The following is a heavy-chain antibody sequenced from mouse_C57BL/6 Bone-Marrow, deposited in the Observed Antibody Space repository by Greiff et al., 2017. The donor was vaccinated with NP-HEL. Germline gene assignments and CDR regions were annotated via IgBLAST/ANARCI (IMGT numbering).Heavy chain of an antibody. CDR1: GFTFSSYA. CDR3: ARDLSIYYDYDVRAMDY. J-gene: IGHJ4*01. D-gene: IGHD2-4*01. V-gene: IGHV5-4*01. Sequence: EVQRVESGGGLVKPGGSLKLSCAASGFTFSSYAMSWVRQTPEKRLEWVATISDGGSYTYYPDNVEGRFTISRDNAKNNLYLQMSHLKSEDTAMYYCARDLSIYYDYDVRAMDYWGQGTSVTVSS. CDR2: ISDGGSYT.